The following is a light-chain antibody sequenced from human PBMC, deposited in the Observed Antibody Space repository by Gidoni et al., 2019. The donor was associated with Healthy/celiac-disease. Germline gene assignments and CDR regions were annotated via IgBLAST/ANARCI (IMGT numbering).Light chain of an antibody. J-gene: IGKJ4*01. CDR2: EAS. CDR1: QDISNY. Sequence: DIQMPHSPSSLSPSVGDRVTITCQASQDISNYLNWYQQKPGKAPKLLIYEASNLETGVPSRFSGSGSGTDFTFTISSVQPEDIATYYCQQYDNLPLTFGGGTKVEIK. V-gene: IGKV1-33*01. CDR3: QQYDNLPLT.